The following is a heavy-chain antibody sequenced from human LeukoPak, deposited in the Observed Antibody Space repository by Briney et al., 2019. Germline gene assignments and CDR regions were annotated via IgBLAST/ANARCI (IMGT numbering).Heavy chain of an antibody. D-gene: IGHD6-13*01. Sequence: SGGSLRLSCAASGFTFSSYSMNWVRQAPGKGLEWVSSISSSSSYIYYADSVKGRFTISRDNAKNSLYLQMNSLRAEDTALYYCAIIAAAGTTVAGYGSWGQGTLVTVSS. CDR3: AIIAAAGTTVAGYGS. CDR1: GFTFSSYS. J-gene: IGHJ4*02. V-gene: IGHV3-21*04. CDR2: ISSSSSYI.